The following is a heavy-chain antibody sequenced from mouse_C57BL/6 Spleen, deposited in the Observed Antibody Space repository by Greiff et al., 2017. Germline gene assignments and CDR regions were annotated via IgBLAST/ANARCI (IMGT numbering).Heavy chain of an antibody. CDR2: IDPSDSYT. D-gene: IGHD1-3*01. CDR3: ARSGDFDV. CDR1: GYTFTSYW. Sequence: VQLQQSGAELVRPGTSVKLSCKASGYTFTSYWMHWVKQRPGQGLEWIGVIDPSDSYTNYNQKFKGKATLTVDTSSSTAYMQLSSLTSEDSAVYYCARSGDFDVWGTGTTVTVSS. J-gene: IGHJ1*03. V-gene: IGHV1-59*01.